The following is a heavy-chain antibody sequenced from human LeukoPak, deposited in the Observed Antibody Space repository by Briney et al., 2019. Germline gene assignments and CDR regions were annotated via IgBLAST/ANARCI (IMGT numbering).Heavy chain of an antibody. D-gene: IGHD2-2*01. J-gene: IGHJ1*01. V-gene: IGHV1-2*02. Sequence: ASVKVSCKASGYTFTRYSISWVRQAPGQGLEWMGWINPNSGGTNYVQKFQDRVTMTRDTSISSAYMELSRLTSDDTAVYYCARERGPGYCSSTTCFHFHHWGRGTLVTVSS. CDR1: GYTFTRYS. CDR3: ARERGPGYCSSTTCFHFHH. CDR2: INPNSGGT.